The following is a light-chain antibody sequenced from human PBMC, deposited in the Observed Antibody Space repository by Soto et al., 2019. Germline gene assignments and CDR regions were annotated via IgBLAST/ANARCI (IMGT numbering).Light chain of an antibody. J-gene: IGKJ1*01. V-gene: IGKV1-5*01. CDR1: QTISSW. CDR3: QLYNSYWT. CDR2: AAS. Sequence: DIQMTQSPSTLSGSVGDRVTITCRASQTISSWLAWYQPKPGKAPKLLIYAASSLQSGVPSRFSGSGSGTEFTLTISSLQPDDFATYYCQLYNSYWTFGQGTKVDI.